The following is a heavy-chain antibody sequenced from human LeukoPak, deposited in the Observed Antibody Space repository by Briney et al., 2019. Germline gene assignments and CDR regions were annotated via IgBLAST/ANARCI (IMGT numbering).Heavy chain of an antibody. CDR3: ATDVVRGFY. CDR2: IYYSGST. D-gene: IGHD3-10*01. J-gene: IGHJ4*02. V-gene: IGHV4-39*01. Sequence: SETLSLTCTVSGGSISSSSYYWGWIRQPPGKGLEWIGSIYYSGSTYYNPSLKSRVTISVDTSKNQFSLKLTSVTAADTAVYYCATDVVRGFYWGQGTLVTVSS. CDR1: GGSISSSSYY.